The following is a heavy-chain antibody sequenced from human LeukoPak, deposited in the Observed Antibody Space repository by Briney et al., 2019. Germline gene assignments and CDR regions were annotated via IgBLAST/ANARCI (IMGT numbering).Heavy chain of an antibody. Sequence: SETLSLTCTVSGGSISSSSYYWGWIRQPPGKGLDWIGSIYHSGSTYYNPSLKSRVTISVDTSKNQFSLKLSSVTAADAAVYYCARDRTEPAYCGGDCYSAWFDPWGQGTLVTVSS. CDR2: IYHSGST. V-gene: IGHV4-39*07. D-gene: IGHD2-21*02. CDR1: GGSISSSSYY. CDR3: ARDRTEPAYCGGDCYSAWFDP. J-gene: IGHJ5*02.